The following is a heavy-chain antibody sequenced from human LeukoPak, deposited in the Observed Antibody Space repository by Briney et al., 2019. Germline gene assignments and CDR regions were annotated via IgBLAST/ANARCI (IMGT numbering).Heavy chain of an antibody. CDR3: ARDVTPWIAAAGTDAFDI. Sequence: SETLSLTCTVSGGSISSSSYYWGWIRQPPGKGLEWIGSIYYSGSTYYNPSLKSRVTISVDTSKNQFSLKLSSVTAADTAVYYCARDVTPWIAAAGTDAFDIWGQGTMVTVSS. D-gene: IGHD6-13*01. CDR1: GGSISSSSYY. J-gene: IGHJ3*02. V-gene: IGHV4-39*07. CDR2: IYYSGST.